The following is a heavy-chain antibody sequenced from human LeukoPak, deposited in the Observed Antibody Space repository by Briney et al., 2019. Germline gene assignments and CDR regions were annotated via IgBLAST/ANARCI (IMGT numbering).Heavy chain of an antibody. CDR2: IYYSGST. CDR3: ARQYGSGSYYPPFDY. J-gene: IGHJ4*02. CDR1: GGSISSSSYY. Sequence: SETLSVTCTVSGGSISSSSYYWGWIRQPPGKGLEWIGSIYYSGSTYYNPSLKSRVTISVDTSKNQFSLRLSSVTASDTAVYYCARQYGSGSYYPPFDYWGQGTLVTVSS. D-gene: IGHD3-10*01. V-gene: IGHV4-39*01.